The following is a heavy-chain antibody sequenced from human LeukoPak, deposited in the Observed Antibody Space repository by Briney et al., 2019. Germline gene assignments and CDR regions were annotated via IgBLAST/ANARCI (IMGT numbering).Heavy chain of an antibody. D-gene: IGHD3-10*01. CDR1: GGSFSGYY. CDR2: INHSGST. V-gene: IGHV4-34*01. CDR3: AKDYYGSESYYKVRYYGMDV. Sequence: SETLSLTCAVYGGSFSGYYWSWIRQPPGKGLEWIGEINHSGSTNYNPSLKSRVTISVDTSKNQFSLKLSSVTAADSAVYYCAKDYYGSESYYKVRYYGMDVWGQGTTVTVSS. J-gene: IGHJ6*02.